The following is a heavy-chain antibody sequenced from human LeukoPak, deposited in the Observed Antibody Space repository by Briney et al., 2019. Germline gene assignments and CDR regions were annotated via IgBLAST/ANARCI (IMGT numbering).Heavy chain of an antibody. CDR3: ARNSWGAFDY. Sequence: GESLKISWQGYEYSFTNYWIGWVRQMPGKGLEWMGIIYPGDSDTRYSPSFQGQVTISVDKSISTAYLQWSGLKASDTAIYYCARNSWGAFDYWGQGTLVTVSS. CDR2: IYPGDSDT. J-gene: IGHJ4*02. V-gene: IGHV5-51*01. CDR1: EYSFTNYW. D-gene: IGHD7-27*01.